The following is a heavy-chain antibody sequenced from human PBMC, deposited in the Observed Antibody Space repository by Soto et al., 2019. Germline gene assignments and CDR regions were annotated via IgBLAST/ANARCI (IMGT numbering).Heavy chain of an antibody. D-gene: IGHD2-15*01. V-gene: IGHV3-21*01. CDR3: ARGGGSLNF. J-gene: IGHJ4*02. CDR1: GCTFSESS. CDR2: INARSTHI. Sequence: LVESGGGLVKPGGSLRLSCAASGCTFSESSLNWVRQAPGKGLEWVSSINARSTHIFYADSGKGRFTISRDNAKNSLFLQMDNLTAEDTAVYYCARGGGSLNFWGQGTLVTVSS.